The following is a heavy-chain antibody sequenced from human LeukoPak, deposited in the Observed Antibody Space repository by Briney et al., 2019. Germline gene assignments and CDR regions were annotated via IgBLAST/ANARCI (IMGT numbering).Heavy chain of an antibody. CDR2: MNPNSGNT. V-gene: IGHV1-8*03. CDR3: ARVRKSSGSYPSRGYYFDY. Sequence: ASVKVSCKASEYTFTSYDINWVRQATGQGLEWMGWMNPNSGNTGYAQKFQGRVTTTRNTSISTAYMELSSLRSEDTAVYYCARVRKSSGSYPSRGYYFDYWGQGTLVTVSS. J-gene: IGHJ4*02. CDR1: EYTFTSYD. D-gene: IGHD1-26*01.